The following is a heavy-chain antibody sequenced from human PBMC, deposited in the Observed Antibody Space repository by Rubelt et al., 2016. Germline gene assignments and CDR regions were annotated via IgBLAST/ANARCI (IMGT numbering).Heavy chain of an antibody. CDR2: INHSGST. CDR3: ARGKEGLGVTMMDY. J-gene: IGHJ4*02. D-gene: IGHD3-22*01. CDR1: GGSFSGYY. V-gene: IGHV4-34*01. Sequence: QVQLQQWGAGLLKPSETLSLTCAVYGGSFSGYYWSWIRQPPGKGLEWIGEINHSGSTNYNPSLKSRVTRSVDTSKNSFSLNLSSVTAADTAVYYCARGKEGLGVTMMDYWGQGTLVTVSS.